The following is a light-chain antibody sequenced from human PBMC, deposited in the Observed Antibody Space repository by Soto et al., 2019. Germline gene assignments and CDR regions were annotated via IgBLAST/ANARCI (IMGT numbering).Light chain of an antibody. CDR1: QGIRND. Sequence: AIEMTQSPSSLSASVGDRVTITCRASQGIRNDLGWYQQKPGKAPKLLIYGASRLQSGVPSRFGGSGSGTDFTLTISRLQPEDFATYYCLQDNNYPITFGQGTRLEIK. J-gene: IGKJ5*01. CDR2: GAS. CDR3: LQDNNYPIT. V-gene: IGKV1-6*01.